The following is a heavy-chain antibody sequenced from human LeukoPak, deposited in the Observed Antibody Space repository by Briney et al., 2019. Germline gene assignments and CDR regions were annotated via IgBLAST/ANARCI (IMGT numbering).Heavy chain of an antibody. V-gene: IGHV5-51*03. D-gene: IGHD3-22*01. CDR3: ASSEYYYDSSGYYFDY. J-gene: IGHJ4*02. CDR2: IYPGDSDT. CDR1: GYSFTSYW. Sequence: GESLKISCKGSGYSFTSYWIGWVRQMPGKGLEWMGIIYPGDSDTRYSPSFQGQVTISADKSISTAYLQWSSLKASDTAMYYCASSEYYYDSSGYYFDYWGQGALVAVSS.